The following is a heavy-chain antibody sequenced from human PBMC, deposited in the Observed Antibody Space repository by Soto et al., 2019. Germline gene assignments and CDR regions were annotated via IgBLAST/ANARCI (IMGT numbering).Heavy chain of an antibody. Sequence: SVKVSCKASGGTFSSYTISWVRQAPGQGLEWMGRIIPILGIANYAQKFQGRVTITADKSTSTAYMGLSSLRSEDTAVYYCATLTTDESNYYYGMDVWGQGTTVTVSS. CDR2: IIPILGIA. V-gene: IGHV1-69*02. J-gene: IGHJ6*02. CDR1: GGTFSSYT. CDR3: ATLTTDESNYYYGMDV. D-gene: IGHD4-17*01.